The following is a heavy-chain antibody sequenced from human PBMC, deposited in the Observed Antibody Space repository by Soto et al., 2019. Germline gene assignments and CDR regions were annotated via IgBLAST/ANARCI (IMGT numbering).Heavy chain of an antibody. CDR1: GGSIISGAHS. D-gene: IGHD2-15*01. CDR3: ARRRAGSGPLGLFDP. J-gene: IGHJ5*02. CDR2: IYHTGGT. V-gene: IGHV4-30-2*06. Sequence: SETLSLTCGVSGGSIISGAHSFICIRQSPGKGLEFIGYIYHTGGTYYTPSLKSRVTISVDRSKNQFSLKLTSMSAADTAVYYRARRRAGSGPLGLFDPWGQGIQVTVS.